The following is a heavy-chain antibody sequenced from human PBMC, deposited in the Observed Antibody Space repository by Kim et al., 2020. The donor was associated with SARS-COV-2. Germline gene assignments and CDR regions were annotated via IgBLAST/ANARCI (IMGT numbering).Heavy chain of an antibody. J-gene: IGHJ4*02. V-gene: IGHV5-51*01. CDR3: ASSGDSTPFDY. Sequence: TRSSPSFQGQVTISADKSISTAYLQWSSLKASDTAMYYCASSGDSTPFDYWGQGTLVTVSS. CDR2: T. D-gene: IGHD4-17*01.